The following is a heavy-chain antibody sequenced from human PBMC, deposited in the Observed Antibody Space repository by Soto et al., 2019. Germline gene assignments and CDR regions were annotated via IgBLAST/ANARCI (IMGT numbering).Heavy chain of an antibody. V-gene: IGHV4-39*01. CDR1: GGSISSSTSY. D-gene: IGHD2-21*02. CDR3: AKRTDALLSNPPDY. Sequence: QLQLQESGPGLVRPSETLSLTCAVSGGSISSSTSYWGWIRQPPGKGLEWIGSIDYRGNSFYNPSLKSRVTISVDTSKSQFSLRLTSVTASDTAMYFGAKRTDALLSNPPDYWGQGTLVTVSS. CDR2: IDYRGNS. J-gene: IGHJ4*02.